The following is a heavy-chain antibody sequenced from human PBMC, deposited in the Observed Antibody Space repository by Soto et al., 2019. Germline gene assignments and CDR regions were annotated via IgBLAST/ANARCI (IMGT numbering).Heavy chain of an antibody. CDR1: GFSFNDYA. J-gene: IGHJ4*02. CDR3: SRGTYYPQSSGLHADY. Sequence: PGGSLRLSCATSGFSFNDYAMYWVRQAPGQGLEWVAIISSDGHHQFYLDNLRGRFTVSRDNSKSTLYLQMNSLRPGDTAVYYCSRGTYYPQSSGLHADYWGPGTVVTVSS. D-gene: IGHD3-22*01. V-gene: IGHV3-30*03. CDR2: ISSDGHHQ.